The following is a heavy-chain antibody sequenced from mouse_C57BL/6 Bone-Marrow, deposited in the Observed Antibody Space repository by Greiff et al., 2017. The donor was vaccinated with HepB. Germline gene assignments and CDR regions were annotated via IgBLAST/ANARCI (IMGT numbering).Heavy chain of an antibody. CDR2: IYPRDGST. D-gene: IGHD3-2*02. CDR1: GYTFTDHT. J-gene: IGHJ3*01. Sequence: QVQLQQSDAELVKPGASVKISCKVSGYTFTDHTIHWLKQRPEQGLEWIGYIYPRDGSTKYNEKFKGTATLTADKSSSTAYMQLNRLTSEDSAVYFCARELRLRSAWFAYWGQGTLVTVSA. CDR3: ARELRLRSAWFAY. V-gene: IGHV1-78*01.